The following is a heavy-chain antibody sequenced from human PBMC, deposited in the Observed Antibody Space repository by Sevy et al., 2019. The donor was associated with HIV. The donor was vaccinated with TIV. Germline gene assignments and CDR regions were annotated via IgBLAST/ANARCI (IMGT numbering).Heavy chain of an antibody. CDR1: GFSFSSYG. J-gene: IGHJ4*02. D-gene: IGHD3-16*01. V-gene: IGHV3-30*02. CDR2: IQYDGSNK. Sequence: GGSLRLSRAASGFSFSSYGMHWVRQAPGKGLEWMSYIQYDGSNKDYADSVKGRFTISRDNSKNTLYLQMNSLRVEDTAVFYCVKEGGGGGGDHWGQGTLVTVSS. CDR3: VKEGGGGGGDH.